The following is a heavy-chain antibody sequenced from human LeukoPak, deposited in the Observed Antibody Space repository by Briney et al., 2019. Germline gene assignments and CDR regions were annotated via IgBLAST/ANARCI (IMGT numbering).Heavy chain of an antibody. CDR2: ISAYNGNT. CDR1: GYTFTSYG. CDR3: ARDGHRMYYYESNDYRFDS. V-gene: IGHV1-18*01. J-gene: IGHJ4*02. Sequence: GASVKVSCKASGYTFTSYGISWVRQAPGQGLECMGWISAYNGNTHYAQNLQGRVTMTRDTSTSTAYMELRSLRSDDTAVFYCARDGHRMYYYESNDYRFDSWGQGTLVTVSS. D-gene: IGHD3-22*01.